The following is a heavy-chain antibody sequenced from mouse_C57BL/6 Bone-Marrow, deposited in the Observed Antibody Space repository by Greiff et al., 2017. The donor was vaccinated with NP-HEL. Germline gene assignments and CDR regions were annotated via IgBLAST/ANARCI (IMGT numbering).Heavy chain of an antibody. V-gene: IGHV7-1*01. D-gene: IGHD4-1*01. Sequence: EVKLMESGGGLVKPGGSLKLSCATSGFTFSDFYMEWVRQAPGKGLEWIAASRNKANDYTTEYSASVKGRFIVSRDTSQSILYLQMNALRAEDTAIYYCARENWGYFDYWGQGTTLTVSS. J-gene: IGHJ2*01. CDR2: SRNKANDYTT. CDR3: ARENWGYFDY. CDR1: GFTFSDFY.